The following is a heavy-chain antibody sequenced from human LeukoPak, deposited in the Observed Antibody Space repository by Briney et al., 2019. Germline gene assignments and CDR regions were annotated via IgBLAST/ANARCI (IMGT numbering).Heavy chain of an antibody. V-gene: IGHV1-18*01. D-gene: IGHD6-19*01. Sequence: ASVKVSCKSSGYTFTGYGISWVRQAPGQGLEWMGWISAYNGNTKYAQNVQDRVTMTTDTSTGTAYMELTSLTSDDTAVYYCARPAYNSGWYYLYWGQGTLVTVSS. CDR3: ARPAYNSGWYYLY. J-gene: IGHJ4*02. CDR1: GYTFTGYG. CDR2: ISAYNGNT.